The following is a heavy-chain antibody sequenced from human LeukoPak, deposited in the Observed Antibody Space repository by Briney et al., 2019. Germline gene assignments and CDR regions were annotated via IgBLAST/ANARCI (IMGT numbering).Heavy chain of an antibody. Sequence: SVKVSCKASGGTLSSYAISWVRQAPGQGLEWMGGIIPIFGTANYAQKFQGRVTITADESTSTAYMELSSLRSEDTAVYYCATLSALIVVVDTPMYFDYWGQGTLVTVSS. CDR2: IIPIFGTA. V-gene: IGHV1-69*13. CDR1: GGTLSSYA. D-gene: IGHD3-22*01. CDR3: ATLSALIVVVDTPMYFDY. J-gene: IGHJ4*02.